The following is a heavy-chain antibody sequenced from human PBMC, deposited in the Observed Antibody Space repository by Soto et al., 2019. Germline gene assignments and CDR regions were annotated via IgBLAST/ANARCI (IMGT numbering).Heavy chain of an antibody. CDR2: VYPGDSAT. J-gene: IGHJ4*02. CDR1: GYTFTNYW. Sequence: PGESLKISCKGSGYTFTNYWIGWVRQMPGKGLEWMGIVYPGDSATRYSPSFQGQVTMSADKSINTAYLQWSSLKASDTAMYYCARQDNYWDYWGQGTLVTVSS. V-gene: IGHV5-51*01. CDR3: ARQDNYWDY.